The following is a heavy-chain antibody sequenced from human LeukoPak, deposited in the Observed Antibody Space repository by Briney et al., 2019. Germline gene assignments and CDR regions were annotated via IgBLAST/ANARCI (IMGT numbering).Heavy chain of an antibody. D-gene: IGHD6-19*01. CDR3: ARGGVVAGESGVDY. CDR1: GGSISSSSYY. V-gene: IGHV4-39*01. CDR2: IYYSGST. Sequence: SETLSLTCTVSGGSISSSSYYWGWIRQPPGKGLEWIGSIYYSGSTYYNPSLKSRVTISVDTSKNQFSLKLSSVTAADTAVYYCARGGVVAGESGVDYWGQGAMVGVSS. J-gene: IGHJ4*02.